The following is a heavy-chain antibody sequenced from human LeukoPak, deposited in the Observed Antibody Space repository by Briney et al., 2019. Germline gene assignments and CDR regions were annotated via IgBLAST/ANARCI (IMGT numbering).Heavy chain of an antibody. CDR2: IYHSGST. Sequence: PSETLSLTCTVSGYSISSGYYWGWIRQPPGKGLEWIGSIYHSGSTYYNPSLKSRVTISVDTSKNQFSLKLSSVTAADTAVYYCARVSGYVSDYWGQGTLVTVAS. V-gene: IGHV4-38-2*02. D-gene: IGHD5-12*01. CDR1: GYSISSGYY. J-gene: IGHJ4*02. CDR3: ARVSGYVSDY.